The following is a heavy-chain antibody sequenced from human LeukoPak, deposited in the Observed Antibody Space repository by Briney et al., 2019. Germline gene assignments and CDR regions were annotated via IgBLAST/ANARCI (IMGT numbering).Heavy chain of an antibody. V-gene: IGHV3-74*01. CDR1: GVTFSNYW. Sequence: GGSLRLSCAASGVTFSNYWMHWVRQAPGKGLVWVSHIDFVGSHTSYADSVKGRFTISIDNAKSILYMQMYSLTAEHTVFYYCATDEYRGLDNWRQGTLDSVSS. D-gene: IGHD4-11*01. CDR3: ATDEYRGLDN. J-gene: IGHJ4*02. CDR2: IDFVGSHT.